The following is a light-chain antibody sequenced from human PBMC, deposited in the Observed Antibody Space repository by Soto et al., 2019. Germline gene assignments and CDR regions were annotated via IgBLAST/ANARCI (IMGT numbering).Light chain of an antibody. J-gene: IGKJ2*02. CDR1: QSVSSSY. Sequence: ESVLTQYPGTLSLSLGERATLSCRASQSVSSSYVAWYQQKPGQAPRLLIYGATSRGTGIPDRFSGSGSGTDFTLTISRLEHEDFAVYYCQQDGSPGTFGQGTKLEIK. V-gene: IGKV3-20*01. CDR2: GAT. CDR3: QQDGSPGT.